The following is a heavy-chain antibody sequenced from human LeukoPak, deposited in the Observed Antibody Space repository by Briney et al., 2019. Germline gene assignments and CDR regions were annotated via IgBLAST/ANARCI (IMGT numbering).Heavy chain of an antibody. V-gene: IGHV4-4*09. D-gene: IGHD4-17*01. J-gene: IGHJ3*02. CDR3: ARFVPLYLPYGLEGVRGAFDI. CDR1: GGSISSYY. Sequence: SETLSLTCTVSGGSISSYYWSWIRQPPGKGLEWIGYIYTSGSTNYNPSLKSRVTISVDTSKNQFSLKLSSVTAADTAVYYCARFVPLYLPYGLEGVRGAFDIWGQGTMVTVSS. CDR2: IYTSGST.